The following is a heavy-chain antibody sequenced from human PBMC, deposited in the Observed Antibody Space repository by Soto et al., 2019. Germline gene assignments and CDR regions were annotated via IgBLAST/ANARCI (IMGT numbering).Heavy chain of an antibody. D-gene: IGHD6-19*01. CDR1: GYTFTRYG. CDR3: ARDLAVGLVDY. CDR2: ISADNGNI. Sequence: QVQLLQSGAEVKKPGASVKVSCKASGYTFTRYGISWVRQAPGQGLEWMGWISADNGNIKYAQKLQGRVTMTTDTSTSTAYMELRSLRSDDTAVYYCARDLAVGLVDYWGQGTLVTVSS. V-gene: IGHV1-18*01. J-gene: IGHJ4*02.